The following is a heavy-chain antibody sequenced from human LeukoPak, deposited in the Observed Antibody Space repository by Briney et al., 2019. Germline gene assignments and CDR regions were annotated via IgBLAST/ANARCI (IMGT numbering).Heavy chain of an antibody. CDR1: GFTFRDYY. D-gene: IGHD1-7*01. CDR3: ARAGSNWNYVY. V-gene: IGHV3-7*01. CDR2: IKQDGSEK. Sequence: GGSLRLSCAASGFTFRDYYMNWIRQAPGKGLEWVANIKQDGSEKYYADSVKGRFTISRDNTKNSLSLQMNSLRAEDTAVYYCARAGSNWNYVYWGQGTLVTVSS. J-gene: IGHJ4*02.